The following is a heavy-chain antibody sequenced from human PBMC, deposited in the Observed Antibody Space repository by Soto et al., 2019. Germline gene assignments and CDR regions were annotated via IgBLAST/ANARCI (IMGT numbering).Heavy chain of an antibody. J-gene: IGHJ5*02. CDR3: AEEGTTSPYNWFDP. D-gene: IGHD2-2*01. V-gene: IGHV3-23*01. CDR2: LSDGGGST. Sequence: GGSLRLSCAASGFTFSNYAMSWDRQAPGKGREWVSGLSDGGGSTFYADSVKGRFTISRDNAKNTLYLQMSSLRAEDTAVYYCAEEGTTSPYNWFDPWGQGTLGTVSS. CDR1: GFTFSNYA.